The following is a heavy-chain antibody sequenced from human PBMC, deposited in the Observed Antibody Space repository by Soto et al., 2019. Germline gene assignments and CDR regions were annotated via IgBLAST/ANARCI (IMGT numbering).Heavy chain of an antibody. CDR1: GGSFNNYY. CDR2: INHSGST. Sequence: QVQLQQWGAGLLKPSETLSLTCAVYGGSFNNYYWNWIRQPPGKGLEWIGEINHSGSTNYNPSLKIRVTISVDTSKNHFSLRLSSVTAAHTAVYSCARAENYYGSGFDYWGQGTLVTVSS. D-gene: IGHD3-10*01. V-gene: IGHV4-34*01. CDR3: ARAENYYGSGFDY. J-gene: IGHJ4*02.